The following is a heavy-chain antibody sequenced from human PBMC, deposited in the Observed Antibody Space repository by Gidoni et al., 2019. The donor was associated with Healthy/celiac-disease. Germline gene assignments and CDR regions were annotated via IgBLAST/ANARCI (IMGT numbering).Heavy chain of an antibody. CDR1: GGTFSSYA. CDR2: IIPIFGTA. Sequence: QVQLVQSGAEVKKPGSSVKVSCKASGGTFSSYAISWVRQAPGQGLEWMGGIIPIFGTANYAQKFQGRVTITADESTSTAYMELSSLRSEDTAVYYCARDWGKEINYYYYGMDVWGQGTTVTVSS. CDR3: ARDWGKEINYYYYGMDV. D-gene: IGHD3-16*01. J-gene: IGHJ6*02. V-gene: IGHV1-69*01.